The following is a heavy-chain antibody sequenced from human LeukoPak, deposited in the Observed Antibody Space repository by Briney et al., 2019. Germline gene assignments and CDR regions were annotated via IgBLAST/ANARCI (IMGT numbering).Heavy chain of an antibody. Sequence: ASVKVSCKASGYTFTNYYMHWVRQAPGHGLEWMGWINPNNDVTNYAQRFQGRVTLTRDTSIRTAYMELYRLRSDDTAVYYCARVGGRDGYNSYFDSWGQGSLVIVSS. J-gene: IGHJ4*02. CDR3: ARVGGRDGYNSYFDS. CDR2: INPNNDVT. V-gene: IGHV1-2*02. CDR1: GYTFTNYY. D-gene: IGHD5-24*01.